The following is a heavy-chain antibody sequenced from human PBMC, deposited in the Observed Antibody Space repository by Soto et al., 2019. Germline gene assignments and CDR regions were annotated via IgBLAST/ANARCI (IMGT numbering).Heavy chain of an antibody. CDR2: INSGGST. J-gene: IGHJ4*02. V-gene: IGHV3-66*01. Sequence: EVQLLESGGGLVQPGGSLRLSCAASGFTVSSNYMSWVRQAPGKGLEWVSVINSGGSTYYADSVKGRFTISRDNSKNTLYLQMNSLRAEDTAVYYCARGGYSAYDPFFDYWGQGTLVTVSS. CDR1: GFTVSSNY. D-gene: IGHD5-12*01. CDR3: ARGGYSAYDPFFDY.